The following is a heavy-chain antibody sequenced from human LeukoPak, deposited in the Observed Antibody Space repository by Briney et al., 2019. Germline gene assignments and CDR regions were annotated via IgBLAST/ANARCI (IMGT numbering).Heavy chain of an antibody. CDR1: GGSISSSSYY. J-gene: IGHJ4*02. CDR3: ARSGSGYLRYYFDY. V-gene: IGHV4-39*07. Sequence: SETLSLTCTVSGGSISSSSYYWGWIRQPPGKGLEWIGSIYYSGSTYYNPSLRSRVTISVDTSKNQFSLKLSSVTAADTAVYYCARSGSGYLRYYFDYWGQGTLVTVSS. CDR2: IYYSGST. D-gene: IGHD5-12*01.